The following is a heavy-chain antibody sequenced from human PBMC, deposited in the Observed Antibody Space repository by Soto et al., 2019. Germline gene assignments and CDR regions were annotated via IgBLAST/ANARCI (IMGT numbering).Heavy chain of an antibody. V-gene: IGHV1-3*01. CDR2: INAGNGDT. CDR3: ARDGARIAVFGVVYYFDY. J-gene: IGHJ4*02. Sequence: ASVKVSCKASGYTFSSHAIHWVRQAPGQRLEWMGWINAGNGDTKYSQKFQGRVAITRDTSASSAYMELSTLKSEDTAVYYCARDGARIAVFGVVYYFDYWGQGTVVTV. D-gene: IGHD3-3*01. CDR1: GYTFSSHA.